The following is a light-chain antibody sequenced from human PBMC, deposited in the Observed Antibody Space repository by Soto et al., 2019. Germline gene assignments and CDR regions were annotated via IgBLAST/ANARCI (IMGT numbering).Light chain of an antibody. CDR1: QRVSSNY. J-gene: IGKJ1*01. V-gene: IGKV3-20*01. Sequence: EIVLTQSPGTLSLSPGERATLSCRASQRVSSNYLAWYQQKPGQAPRLLIYGVSGRPTGIPDRFSGSGSGTEFTLTISRLEPEDFTVYYCHHYETFGQGTKVEIK. CDR3: HHYET. CDR2: GVS.